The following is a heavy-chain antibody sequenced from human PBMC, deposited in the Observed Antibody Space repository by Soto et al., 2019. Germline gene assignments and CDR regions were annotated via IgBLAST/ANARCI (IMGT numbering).Heavy chain of an antibody. J-gene: IGHJ6*02. Sequence: PSETLSLTCTVSGGSISSYYWSWIRQPAGKGLEWIGRIYTSGSTNYNPSLKSRVTMSVDTSKNQFSLKLSSVTAADTAVYYCARDYYDSSAYYYYYYGMDVWGQGTTVTVSS. CDR2: IYTSGST. CDR1: GGSISSYY. D-gene: IGHD3-22*01. CDR3: ARDYYDSSAYYYYYYGMDV. V-gene: IGHV4-4*07.